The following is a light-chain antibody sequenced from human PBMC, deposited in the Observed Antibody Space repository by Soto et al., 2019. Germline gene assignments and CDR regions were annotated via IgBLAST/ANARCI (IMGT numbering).Light chain of an antibody. J-gene: IGLJ1*01. V-gene: IGLV2-14*01. CDR3: SSYTSSSTLYV. Sequence: QSVLTQPASVSGSPGQSITISCTGTSSDVGCYNYVSWYQQHPGKAPKLMIYEVSNRPSGVSNRFSGSKSGNMASLTISGLQAEDEADYYCSSYTSSSTLYVFGTGTKATVL. CDR2: EVS. CDR1: SSDVGCYNY.